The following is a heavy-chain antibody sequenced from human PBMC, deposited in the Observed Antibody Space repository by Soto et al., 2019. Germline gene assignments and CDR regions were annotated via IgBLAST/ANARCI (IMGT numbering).Heavy chain of an antibody. CDR1: GYTFTSYG. Sequence: QVQLVQSGAEVKKPGASVKVSCKASGYTFTSYGISWVRQAPGQGLEWMGWISAYNGNTNYAQKLQGRVTMTTDTSTSTAYMELRSLRSDDAAVYYWARGLAPNRWELLLDYWFDPWGQGTLVTVSS. J-gene: IGHJ5*02. CDR3: ARGLAPNRWELLLDYWFDP. D-gene: IGHD1-26*01. CDR2: ISAYNGNT. V-gene: IGHV1-18*01.